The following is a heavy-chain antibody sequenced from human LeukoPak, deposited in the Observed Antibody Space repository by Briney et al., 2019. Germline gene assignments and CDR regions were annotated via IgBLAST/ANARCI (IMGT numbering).Heavy chain of an antibody. CDR2: IYYRGST. CDR3: ARRGYSSGWYYSDY. J-gene: IGHJ4*02. V-gene: IGHV4-59*08. Sequence: SETLSLTCTVSGGSISSYYWYWIRQPPGRGLEGIGYIYYRGSTNYNPSLKSRVTISVDTPKNQFSLKLSSVTAADTAVYYCARRGYSSGWYYSDYWGQGTLVTVSS. D-gene: IGHD6-19*01. CDR1: GGSISSYY.